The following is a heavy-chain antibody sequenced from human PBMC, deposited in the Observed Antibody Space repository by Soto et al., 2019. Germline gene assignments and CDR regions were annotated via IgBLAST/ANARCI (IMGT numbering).Heavy chain of an antibody. CDR2: ISGSGGST. CDR1: GFTFSSYA. J-gene: IGHJ6*02. CDR3: AKSSYYYYYGMDV. V-gene: IGHV3-23*01. Sequence: EVQLLESGGGLVQPGGSLRLSCAASGFTFSSYAMSWVRQAPGKGLEWVSAISGSGGSTYYADSVKGRFTISSDNSKNTLYLQMNSLRAEDTAVYYCAKSSYYYYYGMDVWGQGTTVTVSS.